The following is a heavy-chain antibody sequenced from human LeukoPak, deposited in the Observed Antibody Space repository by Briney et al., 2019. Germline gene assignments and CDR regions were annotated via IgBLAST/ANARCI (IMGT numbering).Heavy chain of an antibody. Sequence: PGGSLRLSCAASGFTFNDYAMHWVRQAPGKGLEWVSGIFGKNGAKGHADSVKGRFTISRDNANNSLYLQMNSLRPDDTDLYYCTYDNSPGGLEYWGQGTLVTVSS. J-gene: IGHJ4*02. CDR2: IFGKNGAK. CDR3: TYDNSPGGLEY. CDR1: GFTFNDYA. D-gene: IGHD2-8*02. V-gene: IGHV3-9*01.